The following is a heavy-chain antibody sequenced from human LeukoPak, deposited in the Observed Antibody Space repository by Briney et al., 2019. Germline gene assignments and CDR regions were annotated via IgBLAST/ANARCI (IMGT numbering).Heavy chain of an antibody. CDR1: GGSISSSNG. CDR3: ARDSGIAVAVGFDWFDP. Sequence: SQTLSLTCAVSGGSISSSNGWRWGRQPPGEGLEWIGEIYPSASTNYNPSLTSRVTISVDKSKNQFSLKLSSVTAADTAVYYCARDSGIAVAVGFDWFDPWGQGTLVTVSS. D-gene: IGHD6-19*01. J-gene: IGHJ5*02. CDR2: IYPSAST. V-gene: IGHV4-4*02.